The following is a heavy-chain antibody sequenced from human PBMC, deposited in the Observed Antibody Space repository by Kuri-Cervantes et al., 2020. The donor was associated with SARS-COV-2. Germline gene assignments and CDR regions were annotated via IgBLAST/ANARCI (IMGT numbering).Heavy chain of an antibody. Sequence: SVKVSCKASGGTFSSYAIIWVRQAPGQGLEWMGGIIPFFGTTNYAQKFQVRVTITADESTSTAYMELSSLRSEDTTVYYCARSVVVVAAPYDYWGQGTLVTVSS. J-gene: IGHJ4*02. CDR3: ARSVVVVAAPYDY. CDR1: GGTFSSYA. D-gene: IGHD2-15*01. V-gene: IGHV1-69*13. CDR2: IIPFFGTT.